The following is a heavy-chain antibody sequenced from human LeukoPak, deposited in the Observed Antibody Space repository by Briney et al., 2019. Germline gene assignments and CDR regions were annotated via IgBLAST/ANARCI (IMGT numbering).Heavy chain of an antibody. J-gene: IGHJ6*03. D-gene: IGHD3-10*01. V-gene: IGHV1-18*01. CDR2: ISAYNGNT. CDR1: GYTFTSYG. Sequence: GASVKVSCKASGYTFTSYGISWVRQAPGQGLEWMGWISAYNGNTNYAQKLQGRVTMTTDTSTSTAYMELRSLRSDDTAVYYCARLAVYYGSGSYQGWDYYHMDVWGKGTTVTVSS. CDR3: ARLAVYYGSGSYQGWDYYHMDV.